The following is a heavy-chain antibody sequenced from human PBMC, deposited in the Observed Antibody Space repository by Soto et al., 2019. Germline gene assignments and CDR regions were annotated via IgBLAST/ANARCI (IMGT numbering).Heavy chain of an antibody. Sequence: EVQLFESGGGLVQTGGSLRLSWAASGFTFSSYAMSWVRQAPGKGLEWVSGISGSGGSTDNADSVKGRFTISRDNSKNTLYLQMNILRAEDTAVYYCAMGEYGYYADWGKGTLVTVSS. V-gene: IGHV3-23*01. CDR3: AMGEYGYYAD. J-gene: IGHJ4*02. D-gene: IGHD1-26*01. CDR2: ISGSGGST. CDR1: GFTFSSYA.